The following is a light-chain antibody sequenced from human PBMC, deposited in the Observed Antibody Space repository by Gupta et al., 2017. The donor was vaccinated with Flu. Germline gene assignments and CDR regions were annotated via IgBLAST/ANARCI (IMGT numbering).Light chain of an antibody. Sequence: NFMLAQPLSVSESPGKTVAISCTRSSGSIAANYVQWYQQRPGSSPTTVIYEDDQRPSGVPDRFSGSIDRSSNSASLTISGAKTEDEADYYCQSYDSDSYVFGTGTKVTVL. CDR1: SGSIAANY. J-gene: IGLJ1*01. CDR3: QSYDSDSYV. CDR2: EDD. V-gene: IGLV6-57*01.